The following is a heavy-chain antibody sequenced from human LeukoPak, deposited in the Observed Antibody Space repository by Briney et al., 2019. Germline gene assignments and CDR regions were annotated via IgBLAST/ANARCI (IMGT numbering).Heavy chain of an antibody. V-gene: IGHV3-21*01. D-gene: IGHD1-14*01. CDR3: ARERGVTPHDAFDI. Sequence: GGSLRLSCAASGFTFSSYSMNWVRQAPGKGLEWVSSISSSSSYIYYADSVKGRFTISRDNAKNSLYLQMNSLRAEDTAVYYCARERGVTPHDAFDIWGQGTMVTASS. J-gene: IGHJ3*02. CDR1: GFTFSSYS. CDR2: ISSSSSYI.